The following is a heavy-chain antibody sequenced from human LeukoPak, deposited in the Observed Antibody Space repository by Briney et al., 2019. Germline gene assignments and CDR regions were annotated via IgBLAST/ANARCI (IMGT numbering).Heavy chain of an antibody. J-gene: IGHJ4*02. D-gene: IGHD3-3*02. CDR3: ARQLAGLAPPGFIDS. CDR1: GGSISSPY. Sequence: SETLSLTCTVSGGSISSPYWTWIRQPAGKGLEWIGYIYYGGSTDYSPSLKSRATISLDTSKNQFSLHLTSVTAADTAVYYCARQLAGLAPPGFIDSWGQGTLVTVSS. CDR2: IYYGGST. V-gene: IGHV4-59*08.